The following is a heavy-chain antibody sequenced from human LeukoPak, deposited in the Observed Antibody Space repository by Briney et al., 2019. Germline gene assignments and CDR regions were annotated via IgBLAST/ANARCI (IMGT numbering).Heavy chain of an antibody. Sequence: SVKVSCKASGGTFGSYAISWVRQAPGQGLEWMGGIIPIFGTANYAQKFQGRVTITTDESTSTAYMELSSLRSEDTAVYYCALGRFLEWLFPDYYYYMDVWGKGTTVTVSS. V-gene: IGHV1-69*05. D-gene: IGHD3-3*01. CDR3: ALGRFLEWLFPDYYYYMDV. CDR2: IIPIFGTA. J-gene: IGHJ6*03. CDR1: GGTFGSYA.